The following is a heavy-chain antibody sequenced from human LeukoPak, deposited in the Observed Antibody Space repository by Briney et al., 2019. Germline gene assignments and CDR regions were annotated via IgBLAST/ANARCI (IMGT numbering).Heavy chain of an antibody. CDR2: INHSGST. CDR3: ARHVPTEGIPFDY. D-gene: IGHD2-2*01. CDR1: GGSFSGYY. J-gene: IGHJ4*02. Sequence: KPSETLSLTCAVYGGSFSGYYWSWIRQPPGKGLEWIGEINHSGSTNYNPSLKSRVTISVDTSKNQFSLKLSSVTAADTAVYYCARHVPTEGIPFDYWGQGTLVTVSS. V-gene: IGHV4-34*01.